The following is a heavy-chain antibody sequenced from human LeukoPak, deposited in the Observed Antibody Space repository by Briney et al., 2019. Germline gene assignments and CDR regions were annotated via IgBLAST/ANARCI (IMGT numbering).Heavy chain of an antibody. CDR2: NNHSGST. CDR1: GGSFSGYY. Sequence: SETLSLTCAVYGGSFSGYYWSWIRQPPGKGLEWIGENNHSGSTNYNPSLKSRVTISVDTSKNQFSLKLSSVTAADTAVYYCARGLPRIAARLWTDYWGQGTLVTVSS. J-gene: IGHJ4*02. CDR3: ARGLPRIAARLWTDY. V-gene: IGHV4-34*01. D-gene: IGHD6-6*01.